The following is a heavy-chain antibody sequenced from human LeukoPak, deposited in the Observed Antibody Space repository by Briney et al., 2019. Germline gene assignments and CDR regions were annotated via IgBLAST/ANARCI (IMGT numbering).Heavy chain of an antibody. CDR2: IRYDGSNK. J-gene: IGHJ6*03. CDR3: AKGKYYYYYMDV. Sequence: PGGSLRLSCAASGFTFSSYGMHWVRQAPGKGLEGVAFIRYDGSNKYYADSVKGRFTISRDNSKNTLYLQMNSLRAEDRAVYYCAKGKYYYYYMDVWGKGSTVTVSS. CDR1: GFTFSSYG. V-gene: IGHV3-30*02.